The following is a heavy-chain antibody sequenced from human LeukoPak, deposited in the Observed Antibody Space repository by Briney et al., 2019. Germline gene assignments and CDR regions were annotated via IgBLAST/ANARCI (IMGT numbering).Heavy chain of an antibody. J-gene: IGHJ4*02. CDR3: ARDRPGRCTNGVCPYYSFDY. V-gene: IGHV1-46*01. CDR2: INPSGGST. CDR1: GYTFTSYY. Sequence: EASVKVSCKASGYTFTSYYMHWVRQAPGQGLEWMGIINPSGGSTSYAQKFQGRVTMSRDMSTSTVYMELSSLRSEDTAVYYCARDRPGRCTNGVCPYYSFDYWGQGTLVTVSS. D-gene: IGHD2-8*01.